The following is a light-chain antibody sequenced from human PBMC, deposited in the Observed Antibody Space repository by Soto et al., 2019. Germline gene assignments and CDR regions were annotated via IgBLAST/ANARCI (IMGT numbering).Light chain of an antibody. J-gene: IGLJ1*01. CDR3: AAWDDSLDGYV. CDR1: SSNIGSNT. CDR2: TNN. V-gene: IGLV1-44*01. Sequence: QSVLTQPPSASGTPGQRVTISCSGSSSNIGSNTVNWYQQLPGTAPKLLVYTNNQRPSGVPDRFSVSKSGTSAALAIIGLQSEDEADYYCAAWDDSLDGYVFGTGTKLTVL.